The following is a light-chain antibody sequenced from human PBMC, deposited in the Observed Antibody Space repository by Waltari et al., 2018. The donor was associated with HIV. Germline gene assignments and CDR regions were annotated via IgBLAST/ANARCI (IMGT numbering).Light chain of an antibody. CDR3: CSYAGSFWV. V-gene: IGLV2-11*01. CDR1: SSDVGFYNY. Sequence: QSALTQPRSVSGSPGQSVTISCTGASSDVGFYNYVSWYQQHPGKALKLMIYDVNKRPSGVPDRFSGSKSGNTASLTISGLQAEDEADYYCCSYAGSFWVFGGGTKLTVL. J-gene: IGLJ3*02. CDR2: DVN.